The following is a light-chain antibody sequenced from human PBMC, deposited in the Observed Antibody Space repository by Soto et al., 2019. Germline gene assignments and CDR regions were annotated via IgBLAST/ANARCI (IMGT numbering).Light chain of an antibody. CDR3: QQSDSTPLT. V-gene: IGKV3D-15*01. CDR2: GAS. J-gene: IGKJ4*01. Sequence: EIVMTQSPATLSVSPGERATLSCRASQSVSSNLAWYQQKPGQAPRLLIYGASTRATGIPARFSGSGSGTEFTLTISSLQPEDFATYYCQQSDSTPLTFGGGTKVAIK. CDR1: QSVSSN.